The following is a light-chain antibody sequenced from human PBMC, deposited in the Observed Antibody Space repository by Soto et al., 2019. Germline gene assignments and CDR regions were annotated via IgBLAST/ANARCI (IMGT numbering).Light chain of an antibody. CDR1: QSLSINY. J-gene: IGKJ5*01. V-gene: IGKV3-20*01. Sequence: ENVLTQSPGTLSLSPGERATLSCRASQSLSINYVAWYQQRPGQAPRLLIYAASSRAAGLPDRFSGSGSGTDFTLDISRLEPEDFAVYYCQEYENTPGTFSRGTRLEIK. CDR2: AAS. CDR3: QEYENTPGT.